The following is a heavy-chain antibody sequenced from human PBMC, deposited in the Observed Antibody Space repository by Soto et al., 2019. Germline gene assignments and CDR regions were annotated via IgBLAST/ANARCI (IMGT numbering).Heavy chain of an antibody. D-gene: IGHD2-8*02. Sequence: QVQLQESGPGLVKPSQTLSLTCTVSGGFISSGDYYWSWIRQSPGRGLEWIGCIYYNGRTYNSPSLKSRLTISIDTSKNQFSLKLSSVTGADTAVYYCARGQVGAVGGVIYHFYGMDVWGQGTTVTVSS. J-gene: IGHJ6*02. V-gene: IGHV4-30-4*01. CDR2: IYYNGRT. CDR3: ARGQVGAVGGVIYHFYGMDV. CDR1: GGFISSGDYY.